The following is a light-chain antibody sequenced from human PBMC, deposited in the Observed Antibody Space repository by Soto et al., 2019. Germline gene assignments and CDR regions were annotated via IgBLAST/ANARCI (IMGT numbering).Light chain of an antibody. J-gene: IGKJ4*01. CDR3: QQFSSYPLT. CDR2: DAS. Sequence: DIQMTQSPSALSASVGDRATITCRASQSISSWLAWYQQKPGNAPKFLIYDASTLQSGVPSRFSGSRSGPDLTITISSLQPEDCAVYYCQQFSSYPLTFGGGTKVDIK. V-gene: IGKV1-5*01. CDR1: QSISSW.